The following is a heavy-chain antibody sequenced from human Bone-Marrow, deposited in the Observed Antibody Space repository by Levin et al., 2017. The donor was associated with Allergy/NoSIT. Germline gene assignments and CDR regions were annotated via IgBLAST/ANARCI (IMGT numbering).Heavy chain of an antibody. CDR3: AKDIVWWDGGKGEVGDY. J-gene: IGHJ4*02. CDR1: GFTFSTYA. V-gene: IGHV3-23*01. Sequence: GESLKISCAASGFTFSTYAMSWVRQAPGKGLEWVSAISASGGGTYYADSVKGRFTISRDNSKNTLYLRMNSLRAEDTAVYYCAKDIVWWDGGKGEVGDYWGQGTLVTVSS. D-gene: IGHD2-21*01. CDR2: ISASGGGT.